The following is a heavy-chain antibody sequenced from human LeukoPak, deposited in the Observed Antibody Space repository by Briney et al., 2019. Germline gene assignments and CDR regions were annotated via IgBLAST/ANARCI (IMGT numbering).Heavy chain of an antibody. CDR2: INQDGSVK. CDR1: GFTFSNYW. CDR3: ARIGYSSSSMDY. D-gene: IGHD6-6*01. V-gene: IGHV3-7*01. J-gene: IGHJ4*02. Sequence: PGGSLRLSCAASGFTFSNYWMSWVRQAPGKRLEWVANINQDGSVKYYVDSVKGRFTISRDNAKNSLYLRVNSLRAEDTAIYYCARIGYSSSSMDYWGQGTLVTVSS.